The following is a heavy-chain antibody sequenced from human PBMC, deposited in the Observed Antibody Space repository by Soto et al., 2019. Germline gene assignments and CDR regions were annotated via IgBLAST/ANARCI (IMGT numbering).Heavy chain of an antibody. CDR1: GFTFSSYG. D-gene: IGHD3-22*01. Sequence: QVQLVESGGGVVQPGRSLRLSCAASGFTFSSYGMHWVRQAPGKGLEWVAVISYDGSNKYYADSVKGRFTISRDNSKNTLYLQMNILRAEDTAVYYCAKPDYYDSSGYYPFDYWGQGTLVTVSS. J-gene: IGHJ4*02. CDR3: AKPDYYDSSGYYPFDY. V-gene: IGHV3-30*18. CDR2: ISYDGSNK.